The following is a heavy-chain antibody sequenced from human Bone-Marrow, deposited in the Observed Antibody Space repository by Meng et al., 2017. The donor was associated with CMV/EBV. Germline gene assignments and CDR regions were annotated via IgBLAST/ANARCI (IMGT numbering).Heavy chain of an antibody. CDR3: AKDSGAYKRLPDY. V-gene: IGHV3-9*01. CDR2: ISWNSGSI. J-gene: IGHJ4*02. D-gene: IGHD1-1*01. Sequence: LSLTCAASGFTFDDYAMHWVRQAPGKGLEWVSGISWNSGSIGYADSVKGRFTISRDNAKNSLYLQMNSLRAEDTALYYCAKDSGAYKRLPDYWGQGTLVTVSS. CDR1: GFTFDDYA.